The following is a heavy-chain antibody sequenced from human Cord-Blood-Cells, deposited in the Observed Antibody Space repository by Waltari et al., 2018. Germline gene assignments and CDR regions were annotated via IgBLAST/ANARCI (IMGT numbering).Heavy chain of an antibody. CDR1: GVTSSHYG. J-gene: IGHJ3*02. CDR3: AKDPWGAHDAFDI. Sequence: QVQLVESGGGVVQPGRSLRLPCAATGVTSSHYGLPWVRQAPGKGLEWVAVISYDGSNKYYADSVKGRFTISRDNSKNTLYLQMNSLRAEDTAVYYCAKDPWGAHDAFDIWGQGTMVTVSS. D-gene: IGHD7-27*01. CDR2: ISYDGSNK. V-gene: IGHV3-30*18.